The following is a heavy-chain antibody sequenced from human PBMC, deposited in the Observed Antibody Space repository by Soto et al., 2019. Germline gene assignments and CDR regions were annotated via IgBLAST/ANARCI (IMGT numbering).Heavy chain of an antibody. V-gene: IGHV3-23*01. J-gene: IGHJ6*02. D-gene: IGHD5-18*01. CDR2: ISGSGGST. CDR1: GFTFSSYA. Sequence: EVQLLESGGGLVQPGGSLRLSCAASGFTFSSYAMSWVRQAPGKGLEWVSAISGSGGSTYYADSVKDRFTISRDNSKNTLYLQMNSLRAEDTAVYYCAKGLRSRIIQPLYGMDVWGQGTTVTVSS. CDR3: AKGLRSRIIQPLYGMDV.